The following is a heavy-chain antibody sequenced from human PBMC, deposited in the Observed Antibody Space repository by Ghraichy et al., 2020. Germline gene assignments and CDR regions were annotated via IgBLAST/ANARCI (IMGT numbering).Heavy chain of an antibody. D-gene: IGHD3-10*01. CDR1: GFNFSSYG. J-gene: IGHJ4*02. V-gene: IGHV3-30*18. CDR2: ISYDGSNK. CDR3: AKPWFGELGEYYFDF. Sequence: GGSLRLSCAASGFNFSSYGMHWVRQAPGKGLEWVAVISYDGSNKYYADSVKGRFTISRDTSKNTLYLQMNSLRAEDTAVYYCAKPWFGELGEYYFDFWGQGTLVTVYS.